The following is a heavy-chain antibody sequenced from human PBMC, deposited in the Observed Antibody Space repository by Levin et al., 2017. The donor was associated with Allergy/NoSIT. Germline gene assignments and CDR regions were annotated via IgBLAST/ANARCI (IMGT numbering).Heavy chain of an antibody. V-gene: IGHV5-51*01. CDR3: ARHSPQYYYDSSGYPNGIYPDY. J-gene: IGHJ4*02. Sequence: GGSLRLSCKGSGYSFTSYWIGWVRQMPGKGLEWMGIIYPGDSDTRYSPSFQGQVTISADKSISTAYLQWSSLKASDTAMYYCARHSPQYYYDSSGYPNGIYPDYWGQGTLVTVSS. D-gene: IGHD3-22*01. CDR1: GYSFTSYW. CDR2: IYPGDSDT.